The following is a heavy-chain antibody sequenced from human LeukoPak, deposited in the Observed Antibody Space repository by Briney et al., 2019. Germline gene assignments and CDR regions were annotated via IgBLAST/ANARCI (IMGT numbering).Heavy chain of an antibody. J-gene: IGHJ5*02. Sequence: SQTLSLTCTVSGGSISSGDYYWSWIRQPPGKGLEWIGYIYYSGSTYYNPSLKSRVTISVDTSKNQFSLKLSSVTAADTAVYYCARASRDGYNRDWFDPWGRGTLVTVSS. CDR3: ARASRDGYNRDWFDP. CDR1: GGSISSGDYY. V-gene: IGHV4-30-4*08. CDR2: IYYSGST. D-gene: IGHD5-24*01.